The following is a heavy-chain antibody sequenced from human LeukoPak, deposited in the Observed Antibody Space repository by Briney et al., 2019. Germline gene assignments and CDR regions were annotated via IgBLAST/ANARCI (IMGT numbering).Heavy chain of an antibody. Sequence: SETLSLTCTVSGGXISSSSYYWGWIRQPPGKGLEWFGSIYYSGSTYYNPSLKSRVTISVDTSKNQFSLKLSSVTAAGTAVYYCARHHYPLGWYSSGLNWFDPWGQGTLVTVSS. V-gene: IGHV4-39*01. CDR1: GGXISSSSYY. CDR3: ARHHYPLGWYSSGLNWFDP. CDR2: IYYSGST. J-gene: IGHJ5*02. D-gene: IGHD6-19*01.